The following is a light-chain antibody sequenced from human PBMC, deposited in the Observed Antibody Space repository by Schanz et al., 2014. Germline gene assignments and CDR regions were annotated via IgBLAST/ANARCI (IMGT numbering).Light chain of an antibody. Sequence: QSALTQPPSASGSPGQSVTISCTGTSSDVGGYNYVSWYQQHPGKAPKLMISEVSKRPSGVPDRFSGSKSGNTASLTVSGLQAEDEADYYCAAWDDSLNGWVFGGGTKLNVL. CDR1: SSDVGGYNY. J-gene: IGLJ3*02. CDR2: EVS. V-gene: IGLV2-8*01. CDR3: AAWDDSLNGWV.